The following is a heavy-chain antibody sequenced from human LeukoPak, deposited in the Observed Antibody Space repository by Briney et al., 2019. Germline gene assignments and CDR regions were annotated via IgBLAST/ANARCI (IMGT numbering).Heavy chain of an antibody. Sequence: VASVKVSCKASGYTFTSYAMNWVRQAPGQGLEWMGWINTNTGNPTYAQGFTGRFVFSLDTSVSTAYLQISSLKAEDTAVYYCARTGTPRHQVTAMGFDPWGQGTLVTVSS. CDR1: GYTFTSYA. D-gene: IGHD1-14*01. CDR3: ARTGTPRHQVTAMGFDP. CDR2: INTNTGNP. J-gene: IGHJ5*02. V-gene: IGHV7-4-1*02.